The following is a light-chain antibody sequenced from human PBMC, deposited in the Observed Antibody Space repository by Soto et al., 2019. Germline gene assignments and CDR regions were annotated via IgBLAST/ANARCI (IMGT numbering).Light chain of an antibody. V-gene: IGKV1-5*03. CDR3: QQYHSYHLT. CDR2: KAS. Sequence: DIKMTQSPSTLSASVGDRVTITCRASQSISFWLDWYQQKPGKAPNLLIYKASTLESGVPSMFSGSGSWTGFTLTNSRLQANDFATFYCQQYHSYHLTLGQDTKLEIK. J-gene: IGKJ2*01. CDR1: QSISFW.